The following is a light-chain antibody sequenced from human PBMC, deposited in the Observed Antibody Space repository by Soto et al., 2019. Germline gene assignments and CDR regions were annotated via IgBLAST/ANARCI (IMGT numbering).Light chain of an antibody. J-gene: IGKJ2*01. V-gene: IGKV1-5*03. CDR3: QQYNSSPST. CDR1: QSIRTW. Sequence: DIQMTQSPSTLSASVGDRVTITCRASQSIRTWLAWYQQKPGKAPKLLIYKASSLESGVPSRFSGSGSGTEFTLTISILQPDDFATYYCQQYNSSPSTFGQGTKLEIK. CDR2: KAS.